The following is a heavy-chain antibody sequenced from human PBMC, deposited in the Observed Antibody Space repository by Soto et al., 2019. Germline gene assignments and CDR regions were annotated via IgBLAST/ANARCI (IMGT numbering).Heavy chain of an antibody. CDR2: ISGSGGST. CDR3: AKFPSGTYYDSSEDAFDI. J-gene: IGHJ3*02. V-gene: IGHV3-23*01. D-gene: IGHD3-22*01. CDR1: GFTFSSYA. Sequence: GGSLRLSCAASGFTFSSYAMSWVRQAPGKGLEWVSAISGSGGSTYYADSVKGRFTISRDNSKNTLYLQMNSLRAEDTAVYYCAKFPSGTYYDSSEDAFDIWGQGTIVTVSS.